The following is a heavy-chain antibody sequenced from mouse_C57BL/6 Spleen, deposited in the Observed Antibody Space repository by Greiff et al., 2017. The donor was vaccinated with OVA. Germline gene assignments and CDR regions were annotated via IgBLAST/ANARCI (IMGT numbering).Heavy chain of an antibody. J-gene: IGHJ2*01. CDR3: VYYDYAFDY. CDR2: INPNNGGT. D-gene: IGHD2-4*01. Sequence: VQLQQSGPELVKPGASVRMSCKASGYTFTDYNMHWVKQSHGKSLEWIGYINPNNGGTSYNQKFKGKATLTVNKSSSTAYMELRSLTSEDSAVYYCVYYDYAFDYWGQGTTLTVSS. V-gene: IGHV1-22*01. CDR1: GYTFTDYN.